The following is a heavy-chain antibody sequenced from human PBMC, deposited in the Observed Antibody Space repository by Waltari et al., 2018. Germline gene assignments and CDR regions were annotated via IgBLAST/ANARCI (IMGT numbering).Heavy chain of an antibody. V-gene: IGHV3-30*02. CDR1: GFTFSSYG. CDR2: IRYDGSNK. J-gene: IGHJ6*03. Sequence: QVQLVESGGGVVQPGGSLRLSCAASGFTFSSYGRHGVRQAPGKGLEWVAFIRYDGSNKYYADSVKGRFTISRDNSKNTLYLQMNSLRAEDTAVYYCAKDLNYMDVWGKGTTVTVSS. CDR3: AKDLNYMDV.